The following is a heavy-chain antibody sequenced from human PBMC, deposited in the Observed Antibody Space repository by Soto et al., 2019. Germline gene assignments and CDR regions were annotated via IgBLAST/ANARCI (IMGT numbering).Heavy chain of an antibody. CDR3: AKVIQMATVRGYFDY. V-gene: IGHV3-23*01. CDR1: GFIFGGYG. D-gene: IGHD4-4*01. CDR2: INGDGGST. J-gene: IGHJ4*01. Sequence: GSLSLSCAASGFIFGGYGMSWVRQAPGKGLEWVAAINGDGGSTYYADSVKGRFTISRDNSKNTLDLQMNSLRDEDTAVYYCAKVIQMATVRGYFDYWGHGTLVTVSS.